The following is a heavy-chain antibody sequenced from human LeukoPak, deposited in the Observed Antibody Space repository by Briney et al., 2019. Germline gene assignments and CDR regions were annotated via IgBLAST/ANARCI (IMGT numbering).Heavy chain of an antibody. D-gene: IGHD6-13*01. CDR2: ISPSGGGT. CDR3: AKDVTRIAAAGPFDY. J-gene: IGHJ4*02. Sequence: GGSLRLSCAASGFTFRNYGMNWVRQAPGKGLEWVSGISPSGGGTYYADSVKGRFTISRDDSKNTLSLQMNSLRAEDTAVYYCAKDVTRIAAAGPFDYWGQGTLVTVSS. CDR1: GFTFRNYG. V-gene: IGHV3-23*01.